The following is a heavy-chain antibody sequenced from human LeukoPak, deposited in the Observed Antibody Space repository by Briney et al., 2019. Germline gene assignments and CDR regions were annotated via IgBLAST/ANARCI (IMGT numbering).Heavy chain of an antibody. Sequence: GGSLRLSCAASEFTFSSYELNWVRQAPGKGLEWVSYISSSGNTISYADSVKGRFTISRDNAKNSLYLQVISLRAEDTAVYYCARGPSIAARYDAFDIWCQGTMVTVSS. D-gene: IGHD6-6*01. V-gene: IGHV3-48*03. CDR2: ISSSGNTI. CDR3: ARGPSIAARYDAFDI. CDR1: EFTFSSYE. J-gene: IGHJ3*02.